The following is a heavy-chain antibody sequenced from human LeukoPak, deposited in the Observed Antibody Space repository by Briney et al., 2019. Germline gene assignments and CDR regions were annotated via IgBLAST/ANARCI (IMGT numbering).Heavy chain of an antibody. CDR2: IRNKANSYTT. CDR1: GFTFSDHF. V-gene: IGHV3-72*01. CDR3: ARDVVGGRGHGY. D-gene: IGHD1-26*01. J-gene: IGHJ4*02. Sequence: GGSLRLSCAASGFTFSDHFMDWVRQAPGKGLEWVGRIRNKANSYTTEYAASVKGRFTISRDDSKNSLYLQMNSLKTEDTAVYYCARDVVGGRGHGYWGQGTLVTVSS.